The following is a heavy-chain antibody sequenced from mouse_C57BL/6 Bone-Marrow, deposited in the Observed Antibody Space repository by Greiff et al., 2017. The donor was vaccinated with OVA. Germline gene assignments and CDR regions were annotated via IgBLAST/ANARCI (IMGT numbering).Heavy chain of an antibody. V-gene: IGHV2-2*01. CDR2: IWSGGST. CDR1: GFSLTSYG. Sequence: QVQLQQSGPGLVQPSQSLSIPCTVSGFSLTSYGVHWVRQSPGKGLEWLGVIWSGGSTDYNAAFISRLSISKDNSKSQVFFKMNSLQADDTAIYYCASYGPFAYWGQGTLVTVSA. D-gene: IGHD1-1*02. J-gene: IGHJ3*01. CDR3: ASYGPFAY.